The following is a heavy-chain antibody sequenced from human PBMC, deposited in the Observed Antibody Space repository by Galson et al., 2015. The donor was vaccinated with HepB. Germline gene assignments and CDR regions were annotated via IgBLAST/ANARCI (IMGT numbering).Heavy chain of an antibody. D-gene: IGHD3-10*01. Sequence: SLRVSCAASGFPFNNFWMSWARQAPGKGLEWVAHINQDGSSKYYVDSVKGRFTISRDNAKDSVYLQLDSLRAEDTAVYYCARRISLVRGIITKPDYYYGMDVWGQGTTVTVAS. CDR1: GFPFNNFW. J-gene: IGHJ6*02. CDR3: ARRISLVRGIITKPDYYYGMDV. CDR2: INQDGSSK. V-gene: IGHV3-7*03.